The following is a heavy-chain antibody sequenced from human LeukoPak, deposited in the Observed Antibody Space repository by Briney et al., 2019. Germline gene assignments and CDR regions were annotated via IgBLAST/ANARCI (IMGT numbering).Heavy chain of an antibody. CDR1: GFTFSSYG. J-gene: IGHJ4*02. CDR2: ISNDGRTK. Sequence: PGGSLRLSCAASGFTFSSYGMHWVRQAPGKGLEWVAVISNDGRTKYYSDSVKGRFTISRDNSKNTLDLQTNSLRAEDTAVYYCAKARGHGDVFDYWGQGTLVTVSS. D-gene: IGHD4-17*01. V-gene: IGHV3-30*18. CDR3: AKARGHGDVFDY.